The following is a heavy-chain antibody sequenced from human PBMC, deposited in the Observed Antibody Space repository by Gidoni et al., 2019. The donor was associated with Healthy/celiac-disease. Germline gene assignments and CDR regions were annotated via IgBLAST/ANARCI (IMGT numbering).Heavy chain of an antibody. Sequence: QVQLQESGPGLVKPSETLYLTCTVSGGSISSYYWSWIRQPPGKGLEWIGYIYYSGSTNYNPSLKSRVTISVDTSKNQFSLKLSSVTAADTAVYYCARHYYDSSGYYDWGQGTLVTVSS. D-gene: IGHD3-22*01. CDR3: ARHYYDSSGYYD. V-gene: IGHV4-59*08. CDR1: GGSISSYY. CDR2: IYYSGST. J-gene: IGHJ4*02.